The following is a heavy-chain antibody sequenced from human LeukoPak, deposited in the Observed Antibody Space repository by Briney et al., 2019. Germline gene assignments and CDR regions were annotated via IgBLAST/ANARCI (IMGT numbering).Heavy chain of an antibody. CDR1: GYTFTRFY. V-gene: IGHV1-46*01. Sequence: ASVKVSCKASGYTFTRFYMHWVRQAPGQGLEWMGIINPSGGSTTYAQKFQGRVTLTRDTSTSTVYMELSSLRSEDTAVYYCARGVYGSGSYYNPDMDYWGQGNLVTVSS. CDR3: ARGVYGSGSYYNPDMDY. D-gene: IGHD3-10*01. J-gene: IGHJ4*02. CDR2: INPSGGST.